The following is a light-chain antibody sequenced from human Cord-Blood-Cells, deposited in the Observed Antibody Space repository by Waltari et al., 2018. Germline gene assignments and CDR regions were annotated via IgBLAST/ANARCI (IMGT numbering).Light chain of an antibody. V-gene: IGLV3-21*03. CDR3: QVWDSRSDHVV. CDR2: DDS. J-gene: IGLJ2*01. Sequence: SYVLTQPPSVSVAPGKTARITCGGHNIGSKSVHWYQQKPGQAPVLVVYDDSDRPSGIHERFSGSNSGNTATLTISGVEAGYEADYYCQVWDSRSDHVVCGGGTKLTVL. CDR1: NIGSKS.